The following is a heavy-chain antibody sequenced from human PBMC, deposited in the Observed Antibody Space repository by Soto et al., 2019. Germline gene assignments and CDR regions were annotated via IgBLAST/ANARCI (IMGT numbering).Heavy chain of an antibody. D-gene: IGHD6-19*01. CDR3: AKSKSRYRSGCDAFDI. J-gene: IGHJ3*02. Sequence: EVQLLESGGGLVQPGGSLRLSCAASGFTFSSYAMSWVRQAPGKGLEWVSAISGSGGSTYYADSVKGRFTISRDNSKNTLYLQIDSLRAEDTAVYYCAKSKSRYRSGCDAFDIWGQGTMVTVSS. CDR2: ISGSGGST. CDR1: GFTFSSYA. V-gene: IGHV3-23*01.